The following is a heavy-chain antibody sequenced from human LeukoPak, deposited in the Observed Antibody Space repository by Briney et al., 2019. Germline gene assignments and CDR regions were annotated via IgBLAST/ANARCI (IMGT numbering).Heavy chain of an antibody. CDR2: ISSSSSYI. J-gene: IGHJ3*02. CDR1: GFTFSSYS. V-gene: IGHV3-21*01. CDR3: AREPTVEGDAFDI. D-gene: IGHD4-23*01. Sequence: GGSLRLSCAASGFTFSSYSMNWVRQAPGKGLEWVSSISSSSSYIYYADSVKGRFTISRDNAENSLYLQMNSLRAEDTAVYYCAREPTVEGDAFDIWGQGTMVTVSS.